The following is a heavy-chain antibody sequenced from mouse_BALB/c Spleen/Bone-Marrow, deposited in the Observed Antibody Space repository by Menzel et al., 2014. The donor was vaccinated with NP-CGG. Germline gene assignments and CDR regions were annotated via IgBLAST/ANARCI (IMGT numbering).Heavy chain of an antibody. CDR2: IDPANGNT. CDR3: ASYYYGSYGFAY. D-gene: IGHD1-1*01. CDR1: GFNIKDTY. Sequence: VQLQQSGAELVKPGASVKLSCTASGFNIKDTYMHWVKQRPEQGLEWIGRIDPANGNTKYDPKFQGKATITADTSSTTAYLQLSSLTSEDTAVYYCASYYYGSYGFAYWGQGTLVTVSS. J-gene: IGHJ3*01. V-gene: IGHV14-3*02.